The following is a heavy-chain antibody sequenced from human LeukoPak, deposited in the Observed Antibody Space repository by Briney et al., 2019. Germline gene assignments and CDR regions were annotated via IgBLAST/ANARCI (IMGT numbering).Heavy chain of an antibody. CDR1: GFTFTSSA. CDR2: IVVGSGNT. Sequence: SVKVSCKASGFTFTSSAMQWVRQARGQRLEWIGWIVVGSGNTNYAQKFQERVTITRNTSISTAYMELSSLRSEDAAVYCCARGLQSSRDYWGQGTLVTVSS. V-gene: IGHV1-58*02. D-gene: IGHD4-11*01. CDR3: ARGLQSSRDY. J-gene: IGHJ4*02.